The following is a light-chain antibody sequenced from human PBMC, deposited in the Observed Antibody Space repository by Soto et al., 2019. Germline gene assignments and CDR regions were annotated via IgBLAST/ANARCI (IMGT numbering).Light chain of an antibody. CDR3: QQYANTAPLS. V-gene: IGKV3D-20*01. CDR2: DGS. Sequence: EIVLTQSPATLSLSPGDRATLSCGASQSISSSYVAWYQQKAGLAPRLLIDDGSCRASGIPDRFSGSGSGTDFTLTISRLEPEDFAVYYCQQYANTAPLSFGGGTKVEMK. J-gene: IGKJ4*01. CDR1: QSISSSY.